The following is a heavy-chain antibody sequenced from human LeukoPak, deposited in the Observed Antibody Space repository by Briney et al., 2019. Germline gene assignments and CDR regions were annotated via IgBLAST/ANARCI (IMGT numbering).Heavy chain of an antibody. CDR3: ASVLQLWPRYYYYYMDV. Sequence: PGGSLRLSCAASGFTFSSYAMNWVRQAPGKGLEWVSGISGSGTNTDYIDSVKGRFTVSRDNSKNTLYLQMSSLRAEDTAVYYCASVLQLWPRYYYYYMDVWGKGTTVTVSS. V-gene: IGHV3-23*01. D-gene: IGHD5-18*01. CDR2: ISGSGTNT. CDR1: GFTFSSYA. J-gene: IGHJ6*03.